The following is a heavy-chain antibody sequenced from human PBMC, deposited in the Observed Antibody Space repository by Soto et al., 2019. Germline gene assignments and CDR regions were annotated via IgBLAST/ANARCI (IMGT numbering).Heavy chain of an antibody. CDR2: ISSSSSYI. J-gene: IGHJ6*02. CDR3: ARDCITIFWGSYYGMDV. D-gene: IGHD3-9*01. Sequence: EVQLVESGGGLVKPGGSLRLSCAASGFTFSSYSMNWVRQAPGKGLEWVSSISSSSSYIYYADSVKGRFTISRDNAKNSLYLQMNSLRAEDTAVYYCARDCITIFWGSYYGMDVWGQGTTVTVSS. CDR1: GFTFSSYS. V-gene: IGHV3-21*01.